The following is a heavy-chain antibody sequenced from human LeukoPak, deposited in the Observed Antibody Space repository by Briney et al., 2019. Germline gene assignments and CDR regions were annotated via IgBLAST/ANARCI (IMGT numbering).Heavy chain of an antibody. CDR1: GLTFSSYG. V-gene: IGHV3-33*01. J-gene: IGHJ4*02. CDR3: ARDKLGRGVITATIDY. D-gene: IGHD3-10*01. Sequence: GGSLRLSCAASGLTFSSYGMHWVRQAPGKGLEWVAVIWYDGSNKYYADSVKGRFTISRDNSKNTLYLQMNSLRAEDTAVYYCARDKLGRGVITATIDYWGQGTLVTVSS. CDR2: IWYDGSNK.